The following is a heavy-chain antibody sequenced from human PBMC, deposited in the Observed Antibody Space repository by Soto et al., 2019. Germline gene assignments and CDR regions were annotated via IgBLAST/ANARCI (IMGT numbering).Heavy chain of an antibody. Sequence: EVQLVESGGGLVQPGGSQRLSCAASGFTFSSYWMHWVRQAPGKGLVWVSRINGDGSSLYYADSVKGRLTISRDSAKNTLYLQINSLRDEDTGVYYCARGATGYGNFDYWGQGTLVTVSS. D-gene: IGHD5-12*01. CDR2: INGDGSSL. V-gene: IGHV3-74*01. CDR1: GFTFSSYW. J-gene: IGHJ4*02. CDR3: ARGATGYGNFDY.